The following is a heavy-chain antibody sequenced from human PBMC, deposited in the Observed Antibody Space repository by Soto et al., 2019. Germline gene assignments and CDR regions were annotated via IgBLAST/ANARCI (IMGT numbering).Heavy chain of an antibody. J-gene: IGHJ4*02. CDR2: INHSGST. D-gene: IGHD2-8*02. Sequence: QVQLQQWGAGLLKPSETLSLTCAVYGGSFSGYYWTWIRQPPGTGLEWIGEINHSGSTNYNPSLKSRVTISVDTSKTHFFLKLTSVTAADTAVYFCARDKITGLFDYWGQGTLVSVSS. CDR1: GGSFSGYY. CDR3: ARDKITGLFDY. V-gene: IGHV4-34*01.